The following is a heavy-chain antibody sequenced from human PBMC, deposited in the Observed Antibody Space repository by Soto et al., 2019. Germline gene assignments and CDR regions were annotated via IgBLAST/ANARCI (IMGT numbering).Heavy chain of an antibody. CDR1: GGTFSSYA. Sequence: ASVKVSCKASGGTFSSYAISWVRQAPGQGLEWMGGIIPIFGTANYAQKFQGRVTITADESTGTAYMELGSLRPEDTAVYYCAREGSSSSEFRYYYGMDVWGQGTTVTVSS. CDR3: AREGSSSSEFRYYYGMDV. J-gene: IGHJ6*02. CDR2: IIPIFGTA. V-gene: IGHV1-69*13. D-gene: IGHD6-6*01.